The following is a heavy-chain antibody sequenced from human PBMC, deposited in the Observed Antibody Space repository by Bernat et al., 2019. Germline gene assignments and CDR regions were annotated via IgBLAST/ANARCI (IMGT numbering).Heavy chain of an antibody. CDR3: ARAGPYSSGWLHASFDY. J-gene: IGHJ4*02. CDR1: GGSISSGDYY. D-gene: IGHD6-19*01. V-gene: IGHV4-30-4*01. CDR2: IYYSGST. Sequence: QVQLQESGPGLVKPSQTLSLTCTVSGGSISSGDYYWSWIRQPPGKGLEWIGYIYYSGSTYYNPSLKSRVTISVDTSKNQFSLKLSSVTAADTAVYYCARAGPYSSGWLHASFDYWGQGTLVTVSS.